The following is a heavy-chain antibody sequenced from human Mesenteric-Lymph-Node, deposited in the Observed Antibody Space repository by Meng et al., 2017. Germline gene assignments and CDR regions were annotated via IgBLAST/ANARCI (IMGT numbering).Heavy chain of an antibody. CDR3: ARGIYGSGSYYDY. D-gene: IGHD3-10*01. J-gene: IGHJ4*02. CDR1: GFTFSNYW. CDR2: IYSGGST. V-gene: IGHV3-53*04. Sequence: GESLKISCAASGFTFSNYWMHWVRQAPGKGLEWVSVIYSGGSTYYADSVKGRFTISRHNSKNTLYLQMNSLRAEDTAVYYCARGIYGSGSYYDYWGQGTLVTVSS.